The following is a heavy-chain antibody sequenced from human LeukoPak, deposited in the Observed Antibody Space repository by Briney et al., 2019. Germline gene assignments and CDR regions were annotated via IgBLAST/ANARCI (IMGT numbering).Heavy chain of an antibody. CDR3: ARATISSSWYRYYYYYMDV. CDR1: GYTFTSYD. D-gene: IGHD6-13*01. V-gene: IGHV1-8*01. J-gene: IGHJ6*03. CDR2: MSPNSGNT. Sequence: ASVKVSCKASGYTFTSYDINWVRQATGQGLEWMGWMSPNSGNTGYAQKFQGRVTMTRNTSISTAYMELSSLRSEDTAVYYCARATISSSWYRYYYYYMDVWGKGTTVTISS.